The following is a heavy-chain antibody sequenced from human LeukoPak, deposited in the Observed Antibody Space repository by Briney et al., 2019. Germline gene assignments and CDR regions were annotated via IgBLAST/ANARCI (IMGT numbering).Heavy chain of an antibody. CDR3: ARDFSGSWGVSY. CDR1: GFAFRNYG. V-gene: IGHV3-33*01. D-gene: IGHD1-26*01. CDR2: IWYDGSNK. Sequence: GGSLRLSCATSGFAFRNYGMHWVRQAPGKGLEWVALIWYDGSNKYYADSVKGRFTISRDNSKNTLYLQMNSLRAEDTAVYYCARDFSGSWGVSYWGQGTLVTVSS. J-gene: IGHJ4*02.